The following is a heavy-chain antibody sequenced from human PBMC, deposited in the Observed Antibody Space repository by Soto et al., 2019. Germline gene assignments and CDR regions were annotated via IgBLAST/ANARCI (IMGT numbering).Heavy chain of an antibody. CDR2: ISPLKGHT. V-gene: IGHV1-18*01. Sequence: QVQLVQSGTDLKKPGASVKVSCKASGYTFTIYGISWVRQAPGKGLEWMGWISPLKGHTHYSQKAQVRVTLTTDTSSNTAYMEMTTLRVDDTAVYYCAMDYGDRPEYFQHWGQGTLVTVSS. CDR3: AMDYGDRPEYFQH. D-gene: IGHD4-17*01. J-gene: IGHJ1*01. CDR1: GYTFTIYG.